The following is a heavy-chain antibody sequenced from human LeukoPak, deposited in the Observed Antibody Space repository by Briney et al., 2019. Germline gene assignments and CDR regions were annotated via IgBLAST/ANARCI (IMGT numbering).Heavy chain of an antibody. CDR3: ARWGQVGGSLDY. CDR1: GGTFSSYA. D-gene: IGHD1-26*01. V-gene: IGHV1-69*05. CDR2: IIPIFGTA. Sequence: SVKVSCKASGGTFSSYAISWVRQAPGQGLEWMGGIIPIFGTANYAQNFQGRVTITTDESTSTAYMELSSLRSEDTAVYYCARWGQVGGSLDYWGQGTLVTVSS. J-gene: IGHJ4*02.